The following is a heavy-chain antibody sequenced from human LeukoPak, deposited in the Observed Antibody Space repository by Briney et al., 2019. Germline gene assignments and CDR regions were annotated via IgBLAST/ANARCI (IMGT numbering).Heavy chain of an antibody. CDR3: ARDSSGSSNWFDP. D-gene: IGHD1-26*01. CDR2: IYYSGST. V-gene: IGHV4-59*12. CDR1: SGSISSYY. J-gene: IGHJ5*02. Sequence: PSETLSLTCTVSSGSISSYYWSWIRQPPGKGLEWIGYIYYSGSTNYNPSLTSRVTISVDTSKNQFSLKLSSVTAADTAVYYCARDSSGSSNWFDPWGQGTLVTVSS.